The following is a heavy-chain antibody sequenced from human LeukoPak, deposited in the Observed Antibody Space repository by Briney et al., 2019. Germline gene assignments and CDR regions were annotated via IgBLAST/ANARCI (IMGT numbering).Heavy chain of an antibody. V-gene: IGHV4-59*01. CDR1: GGSISSYY. Sequence: PSETLSLSCTVSGGSISSYYWSWIRQPPGKGLEWIGYIYYSGSTNYNPSLKSRVTISVDTSKNQFSLKLSSVTAADTAVYYCARDLGYNYDYWGQGTLVTVSS. CDR3: ARDLGYNYDY. CDR2: IYYSGST. J-gene: IGHJ4*02. D-gene: IGHD5-24*01.